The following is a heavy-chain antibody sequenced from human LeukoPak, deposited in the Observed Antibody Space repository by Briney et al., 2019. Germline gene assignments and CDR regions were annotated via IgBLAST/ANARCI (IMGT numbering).Heavy chain of an antibody. CDR1: GFTLSSYA. D-gene: IGHD6-6*01. CDR3: ARDRRPNIASRTFDY. Sequence: PGGSLRLSCAASGFTLSSYAMSWVRQAPGKGLEWVSAISDSGNTYHADSVKGRVTISRDNSKNTLYLQMNSLRAGDTAVYYCARDRRPNIASRTFDYWGQGTLVTVSS. J-gene: IGHJ4*02. V-gene: IGHV3-23*01. CDR2: ISDSGNT.